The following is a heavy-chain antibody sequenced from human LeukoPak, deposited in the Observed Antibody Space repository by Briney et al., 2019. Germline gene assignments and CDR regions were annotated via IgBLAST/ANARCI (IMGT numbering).Heavy chain of an antibody. D-gene: IGHD3-10*01. Sequence: SETLSLTCTVSGGSISSSSYYWGWTRQPPGKGLEWIGEINHSGSTNYNPSLKSRVTISVDTSKNQFSLKLSSVTAADTAVYYCARVRYYYGSGSYYQALTYYYYGMDVWGQGTTVTVSS. V-gene: IGHV4-39*07. CDR2: INHSGST. CDR1: GGSISSSSYY. CDR3: ARVRYYYGSGSYYQALTYYYYGMDV. J-gene: IGHJ6*02.